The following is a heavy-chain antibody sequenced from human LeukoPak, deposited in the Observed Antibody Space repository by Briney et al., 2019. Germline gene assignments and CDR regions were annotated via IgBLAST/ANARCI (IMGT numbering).Heavy chain of an antibody. CDR1: GFTFSGSA. J-gene: IGHJ4*02. CDR2: IRSKANSYAT. CDR3: ATYPLGYCSSSSCFSPFDY. V-gene: IGHV3-73*01. Sequence: GGSLRLSCAASGFTFSGSAMHWVRQASGKGLEWVGRIRSKANSYATAYAASVKGRFTISRDDSKDTLYLQMNSLKTEDTVVYYCATYPLGYCSSSSCFSPFDYWGQGTLVTVSS. D-gene: IGHD2-2*01.